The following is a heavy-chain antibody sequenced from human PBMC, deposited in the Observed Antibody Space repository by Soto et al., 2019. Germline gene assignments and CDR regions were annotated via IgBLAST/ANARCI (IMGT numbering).Heavy chain of an antibody. CDR2: IIPIFGTA. J-gene: IGHJ4*02. D-gene: IGHD3-10*01. V-gene: IGHV1-69*13. CDR1: GGTFSSYA. CDR3: ARDRDYYGSGNIDY. Sequence: SVKVSCKASGGTFSSYAISWVRQAPGQGLEWMGGIIPIFGTANYAQKFQGRVTITADESTSTAYMELSSLRSEDTAVYYCARDRDYYGSGNIDYWGQGTLVTVSS.